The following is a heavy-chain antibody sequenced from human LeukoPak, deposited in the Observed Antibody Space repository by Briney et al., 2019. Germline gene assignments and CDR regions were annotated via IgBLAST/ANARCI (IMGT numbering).Heavy chain of an antibody. D-gene: IGHD2-8*01. Sequence: GESLRISCKGSGYRFTSYWISWVRQMPGKGLEWMGRIDPSHSYTNYSPSFQGHLTISADKSISTAYLQWSSLKASDTAMYYCARHQLLGPCFKGVCSDAFDIWGQGTMVTVSS. CDR3: ARHQLLGPCFKGVCSDAFDI. J-gene: IGHJ3*02. CDR2: IDPSHSYT. CDR1: GYRFTSYW. V-gene: IGHV5-10-1*01.